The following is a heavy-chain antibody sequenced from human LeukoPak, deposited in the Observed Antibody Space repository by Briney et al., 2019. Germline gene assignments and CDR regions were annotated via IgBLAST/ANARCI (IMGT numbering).Heavy chain of an antibody. V-gene: IGHV1-2*06. J-gene: IGHJ4*02. CDR3: ARDYCSSTSCLFDY. Sequence: ASVKISCKASGYTFTGYHMHWVRQAPGQGLEWMGRINPNSGDTNYAQKFQGRVTMTRDTSISTAYMELSRLRSDDTAVYYCARDYCSSTSCLFDYWGQGTLVTVSS. CDR1: GYTFTGYH. CDR2: INPNSGDT. D-gene: IGHD2-2*01.